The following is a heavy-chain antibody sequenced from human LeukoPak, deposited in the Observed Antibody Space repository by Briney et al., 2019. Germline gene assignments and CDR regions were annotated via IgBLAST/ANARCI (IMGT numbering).Heavy chain of an antibody. D-gene: IGHD6-6*01. Sequence: GGSLRLSCAASGFTFSSYGMHWVRQAPGKGLEWVAVIWYDGSNKYYADSVKGRFTISRDNSKNTLYLQMNSLRAEDTAVYYCARDHSLRIAAPGYWGQGTLVTVSS. CDR3: ARDHSLRIAAPGY. CDR1: GFTFSSYG. V-gene: IGHV3-33*01. J-gene: IGHJ4*02. CDR2: IWYDGSNK.